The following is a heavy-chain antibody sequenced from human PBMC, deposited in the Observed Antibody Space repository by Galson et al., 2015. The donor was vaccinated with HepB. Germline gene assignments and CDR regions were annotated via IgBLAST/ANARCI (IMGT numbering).Heavy chain of an antibody. V-gene: IGHV2-5*04. CDR1: GFSLTTNGVG. Sequence: PALVKPTQTLTLTCTFSGFSLTTNGVGVGWIRQPPGKALEWLALIYWNDEQRHSSSLKTRLAITKDTSKNQVVLTMTNMDPVDTATYFCVYGTVGDLSFSWGQGILVTVSS. CDR2: IYWNDEQ. J-gene: IGHJ4*02. D-gene: IGHD3-16*02. CDR3: VYGTVGDLSFS.